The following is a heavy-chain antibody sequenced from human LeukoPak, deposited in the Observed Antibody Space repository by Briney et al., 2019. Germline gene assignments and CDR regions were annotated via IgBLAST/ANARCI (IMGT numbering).Heavy chain of an antibody. CDR3: ATDIRSSPLGF. V-gene: IGHV3-66*01. CDR1: GFRVTNDY. J-gene: IGHJ4*01. CDR2: IYAGGST. D-gene: IGHD3-9*01. Sequence: GGSLRLSCAVSGFRVTNDYMNWVRQAPGKGLEWVYIIYAGGSTHYADSVKGRFTISRDSSNNTLFLQMNNLRADDSGLYYCATDIRSSPLGFWGHGTLVTVSS.